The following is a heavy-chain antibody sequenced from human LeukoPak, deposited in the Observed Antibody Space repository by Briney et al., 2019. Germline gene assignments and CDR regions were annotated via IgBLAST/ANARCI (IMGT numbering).Heavy chain of an antibody. CDR3: ARIPVARSYYFDY. J-gene: IGHJ4*02. CDR1: GFTFSSYE. D-gene: IGHD6-19*01. CDR2: ISGSGSTI. Sequence: PGGSLRLSCAASGFTFSSYEMNWVRQAPGKGLEWVSYISGSGSTIYYADSVKGRFTISRDNAKNSLYLQMNSLRPEDTAVYYCARIPVARSYYFDYWGQGTLVTVSS. V-gene: IGHV3-48*03.